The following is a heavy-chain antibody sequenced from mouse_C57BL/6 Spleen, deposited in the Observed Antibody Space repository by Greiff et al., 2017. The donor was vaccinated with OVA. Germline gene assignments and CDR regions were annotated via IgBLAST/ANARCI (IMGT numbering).Heavy chain of an antibody. CDR3: TTDYYGSSSFAY. CDR1: GFNIKDDY. D-gene: IGHD1-1*01. V-gene: IGHV14-4*01. CDR2: IDPEDGDT. Sequence: VQLQQSGAELVRPGASVKLSCTASGFNIKDDYMHWVKQRPEQGLEWIGWIDPEDGDTEYASKFQGKATITADTSSNTAYLQLSSLTSEDTAVYYCTTDYYGSSSFAYWGKGTLVTVSA. J-gene: IGHJ3*01.